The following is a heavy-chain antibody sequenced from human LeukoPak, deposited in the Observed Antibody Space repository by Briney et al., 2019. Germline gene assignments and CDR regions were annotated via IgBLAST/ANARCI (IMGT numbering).Heavy chain of an antibody. D-gene: IGHD1-26*01. CDR2: ISWNSGSI. Sequence: PGRSLRLSCAASGFTFDDYAMHWVRQAPGKGLEWVSGISWNSGSIGYADSVKGRFTISRDNAKNSLYLQMNSLRAEDTALYYCAKAATSPWEPLGGYFDYWGQGTLVTVSS. CDR1: GFTFDDYA. J-gene: IGHJ4*02. V-gene: IGHV3-9*01. CDR3: AKAATSPWEPLGGYFDY.